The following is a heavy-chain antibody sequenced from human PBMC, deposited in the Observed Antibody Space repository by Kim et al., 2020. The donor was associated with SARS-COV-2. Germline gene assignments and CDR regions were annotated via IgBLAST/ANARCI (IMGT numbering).Heavy chain of an antibody. CDR3: ARLWGPGPTTVTPFDY. J-gene: IGHJ4*02. V-gene: IGHV5-51*01. D-gene: IGHD4-17*01. CDR2: IYPGDSDT. Sequence: GESLKISCKGSGYSFTSYWIGWVRQMPGKGLEWMGIIYPGDSDTRYSPSFQGQVTISADKSISTAYLQWSSLKASDTAMYYCARLWGPGPTTVTPFDYWGQGTLVTVSS. CDR1: GYSFTSYW.